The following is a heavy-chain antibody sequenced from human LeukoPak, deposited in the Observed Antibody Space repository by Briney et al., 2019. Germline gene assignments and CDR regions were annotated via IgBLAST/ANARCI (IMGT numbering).Heavy chain of an antibody. V-gene: IGHV1-3*03. CDR1: GYTFTDYA. CDR3: ARGGKQWRGGNYFDS. Sequence: GASVKVSCKASGYTFTDYALHWVRQAPGQSLEWMGWVTTGRGGTRYSREFKRRITFHRDTSASTVYMDLSDLRSEATAVYYCARGGKQWRGGNYFDSWGQGALVAVSS. D-gene: IGHD6-19*01. CDR2: VTTGRGGT. J-gene: IGHJ4*02.